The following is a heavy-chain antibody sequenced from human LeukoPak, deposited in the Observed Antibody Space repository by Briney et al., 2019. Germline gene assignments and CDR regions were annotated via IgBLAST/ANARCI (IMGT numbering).Heavy chain of an antibody. J-gene: IGHJ4*02. CDR3: ARDQVVGATRNIPPDFDY. V-gene: IGHV3-21*01. D-gene: IGHD1-26*01. CDR2: ISSSSSYI. Sequence: GGSLRLSCAASGFTFSSYSMNWVRQAPGKGLEWVSSISSSSSYIYYADSVKGRFTISRDNAKNSLYLQMNSLRAEDTAVYYCARDQVVGATRNIPPDFDYWGQGTLVTVSS. CDR1: GFTFSSYS.